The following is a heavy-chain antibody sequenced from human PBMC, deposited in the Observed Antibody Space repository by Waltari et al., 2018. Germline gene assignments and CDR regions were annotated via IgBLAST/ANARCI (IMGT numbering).Heavy chain of an antibody. J-gene: IGHJ4*02. CDR2: IHPRGSA. V-gene: IGHV4-34*01. CDR3: ARGLDHAKIGY. Sequence: QVQIQQWGAGLLKPSETLSLMCAGYDGSFSGYYWSWIRQPSGKGLEWMGEIHPRGSADYSPSFKSRVTISVDTSNNEFSLKLNSVTAADTAVYYCARGLDHAKIGYWGQGTLVTVSP. CDR1: DGSFSGYY.